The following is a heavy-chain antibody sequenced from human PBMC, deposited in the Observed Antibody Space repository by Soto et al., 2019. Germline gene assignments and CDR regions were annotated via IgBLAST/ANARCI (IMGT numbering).Heavy chain of an antibody. CDR1: GGSISSSSYY. Sequence: SETLSLTCTVSGGSISSSSYYWGLILQPPGKGLEYIGSIHYSASTYYSPSLKSRLPISVDTSKNQFSLRLSSVTAADTASYYCARHAKAYYASGSYDYWFDPWGQGTLVTVSS. CDR2: IHYSAST. CDR3: ARHAKAYYASGSYDYWFDP. V-gene: IGHV4-39*01. J-gene: IGHJ5*02. D-gene: IGHD3-10*01.